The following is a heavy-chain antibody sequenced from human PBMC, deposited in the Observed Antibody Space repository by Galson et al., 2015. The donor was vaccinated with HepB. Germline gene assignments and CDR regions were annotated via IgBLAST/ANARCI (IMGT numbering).Heavy chain of an antibody. CDR2: INPSGGST. V-gene: IGHV1-46*03. Sequence: SVKVSCKASGYTFTSYYMHWVRQAPGQGLEWMGIINPSGGSTSYAQKFQGRVTMTRDTTTSTVYMELSSLRSEDTAVYYCARTSYCSGGSCYDYYYGMDVWGQGTTVTVSS. CDR1: GYTFTSYY. CDR3: ARTSYCSGGSCYDYYYGMDV. J-gene: IGHJ6*02. D-gene: IGHD2-15*01.